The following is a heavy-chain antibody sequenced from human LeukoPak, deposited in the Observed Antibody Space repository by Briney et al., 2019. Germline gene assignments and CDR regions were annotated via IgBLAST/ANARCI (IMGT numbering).Heavy chain of an antibody. CDR1: GGSISSGDYY. Sequence: SQTLSLTCTVSGGSISSGDYYWSWIRQPPGKGVEWSGYIYYSGSTYYNPSLKSRVTISVDTSKNQFSLKLSSVTAADTAVYYCARPYYDFWSGYFWIDPWGQGTLVTVSS. V-gene: IGHV4-30-4*08. J-gene: IGHJ5*02. CDR2: IYYSGST. D-gene: IGHD3-3*01. CDR3: ARPYYDFWSGYFWIDP.